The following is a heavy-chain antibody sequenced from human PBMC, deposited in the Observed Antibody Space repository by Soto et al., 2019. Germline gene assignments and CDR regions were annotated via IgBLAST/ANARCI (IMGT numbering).Heavy chain of an antibody. D-gene: IGHD2-21*02. CDR1: GFTFSSYG. Sequence: PXGSLRLSCAASGFTFSSYGMHWVRQAPGKGLEWVAVIWYDGSNKYYADSVKGRFTISRDNSKNTLYLQMNSLRAEGTAVYYCARGPVVTPKFSYYYYGMDVWGQGTTVTVSS. J-gene: IGHJ6*02. CDR2: IWYDGSNK. V-gene: IGHV3-33*01. CDR3: ARGPVVTPKFSYYYYGMDV.